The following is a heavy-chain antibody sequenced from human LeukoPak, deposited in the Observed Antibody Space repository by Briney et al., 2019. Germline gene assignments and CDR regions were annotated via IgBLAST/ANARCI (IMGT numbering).Heavy chain of an antibody. D-gene: IGHD4-17*01. CDR1: GISFSNYS. CDR2: ISSSGSTI. Sequence: GGSLRLSCAASGISFSNYSMNWVRQAPGKGLEWVSYISSSGSTIYYADSVKGRFMISRDNAKDSLYLHMNSLRAEDTAMYYCARDLKYGDSYYYYMDVWGKGTTVTVSS. V-gene: IGHV3-48*04. CDR3: ARDLKYGDSYYYYMDV. J-gene: IGHJ6*03.